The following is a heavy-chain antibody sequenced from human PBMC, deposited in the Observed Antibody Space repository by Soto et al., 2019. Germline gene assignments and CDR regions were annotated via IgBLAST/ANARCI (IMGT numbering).Heavy chain of an antibody. CDR3: AKDPTYGARFHYYNGMDV. Sequence: SLRLSCAASRFTFSNYGMHWVRQAPGKGLEWVAVISYDGSNKYYADSVKGRFTISRDNSKNTLYLQMNSLRAEDTAVYYCAKDPTYGARFHYYNGMDVWGQGTTVTVSS. D-gene: IGHD4-17*01. V-gene: IGHV3-30*18. CDR2: ISYDGSNK. CDR1: RFTFSNYG. J-gene: IGHJ6*02.